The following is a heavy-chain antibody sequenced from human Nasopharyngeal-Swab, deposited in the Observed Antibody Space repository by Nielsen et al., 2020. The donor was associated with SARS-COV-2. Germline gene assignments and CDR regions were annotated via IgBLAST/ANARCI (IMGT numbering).Heavy chain of an antibody. Sequence: ASVKVSCKASGYTFTSYYMHWVRQAPGQGLEWMGIINPSGGSTSYAQKFQGRVTMTRDTSTSTVYMELSSLRSEDTAVYYCASLGSMVQDAFDIWGQGTMDTVSS. D-gene: IGHD4/OR15-4a*01. CDR2: INPSGGST. CDR3: ASLGSMVQDAFDI. J-gene: IGHJ3*02. V-gene: IGHV1-46*01. CDR1: GYTFTSYY.